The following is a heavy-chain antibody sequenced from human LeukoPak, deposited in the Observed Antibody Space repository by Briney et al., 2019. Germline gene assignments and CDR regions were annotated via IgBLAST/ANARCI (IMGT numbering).Heavy chain of an antibody. CDR1: GFPFSAYG. Sequence: PGGSLRLSCAASGFPFSAYGMSWVRQAPGEGLEWVSSITGSTRTTYYADSVKGRFTISRDNSKNTLYLQMNSLRAEDTAVYYCAKDGAGSQSYCSSTSCYVDYWGQGTLVTVSS. V-gene: IGHV3-23*01. J-gene: IGHJ4*02. CDR3: AKDGAGSQSYCSSTSCYVDY. D-gene: IGHD2-2*01. CDR2: ITGSTRTT.